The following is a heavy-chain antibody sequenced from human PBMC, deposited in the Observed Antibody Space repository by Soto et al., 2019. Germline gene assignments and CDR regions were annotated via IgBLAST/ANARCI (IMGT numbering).Heavy chain of an antibody. V-gene: IGHV3-23*01. CDR1: GFTFSSYA. CDR3: AKGLVAPVYYYYMDV. J-gene: IGHJ6*03. D-gene: IGHD2-2*01. Sequence: GGSLRLSCAASGFTFSSYAMSWVRQAPGKGLEWVSAISGSGGSTYYADSVKGRFTISRDNSKNTLYLQMNSLRAEDTAVYYCAKGLVAPVYYYYMDVWGKGTTVTVSS. CDR2: ISGSGGST.